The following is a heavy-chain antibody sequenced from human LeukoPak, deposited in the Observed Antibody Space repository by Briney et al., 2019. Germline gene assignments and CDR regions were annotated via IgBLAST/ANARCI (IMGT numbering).Heavy chain of an antibody. CDR3: AKDGIPVFFLPPQHFDY. Sequence: PGGSLSLSCAASGFTFSSYAMSWVRQAPGKGLEWVSAISGSGGSTYYADSVKGRFTISRDNSKNTLYLQMNSLRAEDTAVYYCAKDGIPVFFLPPQHFDYWGQGTLVTVSS. CDR2: ISGSGGST. D-gene: IGHD1-26*01. J-gene: IGHJ4*02. V-gene: IGHV3-23*01. CDR1: GFTFSSYA.